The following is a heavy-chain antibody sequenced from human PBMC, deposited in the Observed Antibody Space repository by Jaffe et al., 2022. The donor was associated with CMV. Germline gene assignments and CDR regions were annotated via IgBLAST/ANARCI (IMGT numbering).Heavy chain of an antibody. CDR2: IYYSGST. Sequence: QLQLQESGPGLVKPSETLSLTCTVSGGSISSSSYYWGWIRQPPGKGLEWIGSIYYSGSTYYNPSLKSRVTISVDTSKNQFSLKLSSVTAADTAVYYCARRLGLRWGGWFDPWGQGTLVTVSS. V-gene: IGHV4-39*01. CDR3: ARRLGLRWGGWFDP. CDR1: GGSISSSSYY. D-gene: IGHD4-17*01. J-gene: IGHJ5*02.